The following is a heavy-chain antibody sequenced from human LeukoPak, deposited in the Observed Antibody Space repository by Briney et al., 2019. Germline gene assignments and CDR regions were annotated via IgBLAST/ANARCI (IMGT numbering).Heavy chain of an antibody. D-gene: IGHD6-19*01. CDR2: ISSSSSYI. Sequence: GGSLRLSCAASGFTFSRYSMNWVRQAPGKGLEWVSSISSSSSYIYYADSVKGRFTISRDNAKNSLYLQMNSLRAEDTAVYYCARDPSSGWYYFDYWGQGTLVTVSS. CDR1: GFTFSRYS. J-gene: IGHJ4*02. V-gene: IGHV3-21*01. CDR3: ARDPSSGWYYFDY.